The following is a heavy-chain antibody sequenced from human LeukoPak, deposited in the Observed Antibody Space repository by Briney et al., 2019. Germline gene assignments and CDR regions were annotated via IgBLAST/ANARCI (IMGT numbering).Heavy chain of an antibody. J-gene: IGHJ4*02. V-gene: IGHV3-21*01. Sequence: GGSLRLSCAASGFTFSSYSMNWVRQAPGKGLEWVSSISSSSSSIYYADSVKGRFTISRDNAKNSLYLQMNSLRPEDTAVYYCATGEGYWGQGTLVTVSS. CDR1: GFTFSSYS. CDR3: ATGEGY. D-gene: IGHD7-27*01. CDR2: ISSSSSSI.